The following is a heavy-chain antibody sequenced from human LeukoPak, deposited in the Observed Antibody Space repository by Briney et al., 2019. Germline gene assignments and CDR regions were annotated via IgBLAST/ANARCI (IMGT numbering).Heavy chain of an antibody. V-gene: IGHV3-23*01. CDR2: IGGST. D-gene: IGHD3-9*01. J-gene: IGHJ4*02. CDR1: GFTFSSYA. CDR3: AKESAIRYFDFDY. Sequence: GGSLRLSCAASGFTFSSYAMTWVRQAPGKGLEWVSAIGGSTYYADSVKGRFTISRDNSKNTLYLQMNSLRAEDTAVYYCAKESAIRYFDFDYWGQGILVTVSS.